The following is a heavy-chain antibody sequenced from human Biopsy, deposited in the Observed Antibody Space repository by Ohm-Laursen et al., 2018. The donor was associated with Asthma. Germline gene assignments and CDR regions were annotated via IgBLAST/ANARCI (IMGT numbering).Heavy chain of an antibody. Sequence: SLRLSCAASGFRFDDYAMHWVRQAPGKGLEWVAAIWYDGGNKYYADSVKGRFTISRDKSENTLYLQMNSLRPDDTAVYYCARDVMEWYLPAFDFWGQGTLVTVSS. V-gene: IGHV3-33*08. CDR2: IWYDGGNK. CDR3: ARDVMEWYLPAFDF. D-gene: IGHD3-3*01. CDR1: GFRFDDYA. J-gene: IGHJ4*02.